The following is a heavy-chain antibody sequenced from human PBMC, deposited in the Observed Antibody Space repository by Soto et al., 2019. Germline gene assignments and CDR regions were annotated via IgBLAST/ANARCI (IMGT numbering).Heavy chain of an antibody. CDR1: AFTFSTYT. D-gene: IGHD5-12*01. CDR2: ISSSSSYI. CDR3: TSDQNAWRGGGYDPFLFHI. J-gene: IGHJ3*02. V-gene: IGHV3-21*01. Sequence: EVQLVESGGGLVKPGGSLRLSCTASAFTFSTYTMHWVRQAPGKGLEWVSSISSSSSYIYYADSLKGRFTISRDNAXNXLXXHITSLRGEDTDVYYCTSDQNAWRGGGYDPFLFHIWGQGTMVTVSS.